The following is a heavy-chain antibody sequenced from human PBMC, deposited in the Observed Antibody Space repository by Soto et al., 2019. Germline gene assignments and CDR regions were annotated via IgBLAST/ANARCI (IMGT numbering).Heavy chain of an antibody. D-gene: IGHD3-10*01. J-gene: IGHJ6*02. CDR3: IKDVSPGGADV. Sequence: HLVESGGGLVQPGGSLRLSCLFSGFTPHDYAMHWVRKPPGKGLEWVSGIYWNGGGTGYADSVKGRFTISIDKAQNFLYLQMNSLRPEDTALYYCIKDVSPGGADVWGQGTTVTVSS. CDR1: GFTPHDYA. CDR2: IYWNGGGT. V-gene: IGHV3-9*02.